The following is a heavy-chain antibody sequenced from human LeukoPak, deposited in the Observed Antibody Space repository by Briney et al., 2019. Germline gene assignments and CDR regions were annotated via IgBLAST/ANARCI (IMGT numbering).Heavy chain of an antibody. CDR2: INPNSGGT. V-gene: IGHV1-2*02. CDR1: GYIFRNYG. CDR3: ARVPRGYSGQGYYYYYMDV. Sequence: ASVKVSCKASGYIFRNYGINWVRQAPGQGLEWMGWINPNSGGTNYAQKFQGRVTMTRDTSISTAYMELSRLRSDDTAVYYCARVPRGYSGQGYYYYYMDVWGKGTTVTVSS. J-gene: IGHJ6*03. D-gene: IGHD5-12*01.